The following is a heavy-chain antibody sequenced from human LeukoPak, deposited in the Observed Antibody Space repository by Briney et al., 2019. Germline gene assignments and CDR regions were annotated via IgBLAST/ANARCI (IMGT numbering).Heavy chain of an antibody. D-gene: IGHD3-22*01. V-gene: IGHV4-38-2*01. CDR2: IYHRGNT. CDR3: ARGGVYYDSSGFGVWFDP. CDR1: GYSINSDYY. Sequence: SETLSLTCAVSGYSINSDYYWGWIRQPPGKGLEWIGTIYHRGNTYYNPSLNSRVSISVDTSKNQFSLKLSSVTAADTAVYYCARGGVYYDSSGFGVWFDPWGQGTLVTVSS. J-gene: IGHJ5*02.